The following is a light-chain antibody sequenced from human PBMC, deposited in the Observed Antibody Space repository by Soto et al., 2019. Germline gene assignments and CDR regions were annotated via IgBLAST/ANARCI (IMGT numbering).Light chain of an antibody. J-gene: IGLJ2*01. V-gene: IGLV2-11*01. Sequence: QSVLTQPRSVSGSPGHSVTISCFGTSSDIGSYNAVSWYQQHPGKAPKLIIFDVFERPSGVPDRFSGSKSGNSASLTISGLQAEDESDYYCSSFAPSYRVIFGGGTKLPS. CDR1: SSDIGSYNA. CDR2: DVF. CDR3: SSFAPSYRVI.